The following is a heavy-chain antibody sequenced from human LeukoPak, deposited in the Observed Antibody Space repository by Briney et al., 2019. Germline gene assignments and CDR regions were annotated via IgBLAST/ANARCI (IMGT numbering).Heavy chain of an antibody. V-gene: IGHV1-69*13. CDR1: GGTFSSYA. J-gene: IGHJ3*02. D-gene: IGHD3-22*01. Sequence: SEKVSCKASGGTFSSYAISWVRQAPGQGLEWMGGIIPIFGTANYAQKFQGRVTITADETTSTAYMELSSLRSEDTAVYYCARDPHYYDSSGYRGYAFDIWGQGTMVIVSS. CDR3: ARDPHYYDSSGYRGYAFDI. CDR2: IIPIFGTA.